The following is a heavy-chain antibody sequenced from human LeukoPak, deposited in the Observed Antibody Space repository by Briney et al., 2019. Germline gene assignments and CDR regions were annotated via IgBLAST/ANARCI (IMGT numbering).Heavy chain of an antibody. CDR1: GYSFIGNY. D-gene: IGHD1-7*01. V-gene: IGHV1-2*04. Sequence: ASVKVSCKASGYSFIGNYMHWVRQARGQGLEWMGWMNPNSGHTYFAQKFQGWVTMTRDTSISTAYMELNRLRSDDTAVYYCARELELALDYWGQGTLVTVSS. J-gene: IGHJ4*02. CDR2: MNPNSGHT. CDR3: ARELELALDY.